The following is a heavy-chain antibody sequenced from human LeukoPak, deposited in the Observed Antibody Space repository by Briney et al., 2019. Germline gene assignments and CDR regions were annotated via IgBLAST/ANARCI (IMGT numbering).Heavy chain of an antibody. J-gene: IGHJ4*02. V-gene: IGHV3-48*03. Sequence: GGSLRLSCAASGFTFSSYEMNWVRQAPGKGLEWVSYISSSGSTIYYPDSVKGRFTISRDNAKNSLYLQMNSLKADDTAVYYCARVKGSGWYGVDYWGQGTLVTVSS. D-gene: IGHD6-19*01. CDR2: ISSSGSTI. CDR1: GFTFSSYE. CDR3: ARVKGSGWYGVDY.